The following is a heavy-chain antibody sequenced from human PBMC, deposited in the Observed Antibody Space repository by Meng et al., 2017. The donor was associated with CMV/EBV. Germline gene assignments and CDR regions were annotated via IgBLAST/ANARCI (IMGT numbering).Heavy chain of an antibody. CDR3: ARGHDYGDYALDY. CDR1: GGSFSGYY. V-gene: IGHV4-34*01. CDR2: INHSGST. D-gene: IGHD4-17*01. Sequence: SETLSLTCAVYGGSFSGYYWSWIRQPPGKGLEWIGAINHSGSTNYNPSLKSRLTITVDTSKNQFSLKLSSVTAADTAVYYCARGHDYGDYALDYWGQGALVTVSS. J-gene: IGHJ4*02.